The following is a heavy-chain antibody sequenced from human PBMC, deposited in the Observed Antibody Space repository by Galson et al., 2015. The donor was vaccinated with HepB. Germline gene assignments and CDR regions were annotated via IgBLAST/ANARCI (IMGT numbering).Heavy chain of an antibody. J-gene: IGHJ4*02. V-gene: IGHV3-30*03. CDR3: ARGGLRAVAGTKGDY. CDR1: GFTLSTYS. D-gene: IGHD6-19*01. CDR2: MSYDGTNK. Sequence: SLRLSCAASGFTLSTYSMYWVRQAPGKGLEWVSVMSYDGTNKYYGGSGKGRFTVSRDTSKNTMFLQMNSLTIDDKAMYYCARGGLRAVAGTKGDYWGQGTLVTVSS.